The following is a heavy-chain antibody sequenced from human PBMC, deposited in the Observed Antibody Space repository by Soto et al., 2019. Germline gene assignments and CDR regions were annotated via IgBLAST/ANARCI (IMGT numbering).Heavy chain of an antibody. Sequence: QLQESGPGLVKPSETLSLTCTVSGGSISSYYWSWIRQPPGKGLEWIGYIYYSGSTDYNPSLKSRVTISVDTSKNQFSLKVSSVTAADTAVYYCARDPDNYGMDVWGQGTTVTVSS. CDR1: GGSISSYY. J-gene: IGHJ6*02. V-gene: IGHV4-59*01. CDR3: ARDPDNYGMDV. CDR2: IYYSGST.